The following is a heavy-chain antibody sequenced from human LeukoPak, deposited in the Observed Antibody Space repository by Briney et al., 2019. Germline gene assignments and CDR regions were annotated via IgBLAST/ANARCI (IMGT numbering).Heavy chain of an antibody. Sequence: ASVTVSCKASGYTITSYYMHWVRQAPGQGLEWMGIINPSGGSTSHVQKFQGRVTMTRDKSTSTVYMDLSSLRSEDTAVYYCARDMEHYYDSSGYYPRGSLDYWGQGTLVTVSS. V-gene: IGHV1-46*01. CDR1: GYTITSYY. CDR3: ARDMEHYYDSSGYYPRGSLDY. J-gene: IGHJ4*02. CDR2: INPSGGST. D-gene: IGHD3-22*01.